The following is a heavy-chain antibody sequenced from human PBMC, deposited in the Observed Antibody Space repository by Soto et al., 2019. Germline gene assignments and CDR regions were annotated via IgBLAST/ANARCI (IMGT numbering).Heavy chain of an antibody. CDR1: GFSLTTSGVG. CDR2: IYWDDDK. CDR3: AHRVLRAVFGLVTTTAIYFDF. Sequence: QITLNESGPTVVKPTETLTLTCTFSGFSLTTSGVGVGWVRQSPGKAPEWLAFIYWDDDKHYSTSLKSRLTITKDTSKNQVVLTMANVDPADTATYYCAHRVLRAVFGLVTTTAIYFDFWGQGTPVVVSS. V-gene: IGHV2-5*02. J-gene: IGHJ4*02. D-gene: IGHD3-3*01.